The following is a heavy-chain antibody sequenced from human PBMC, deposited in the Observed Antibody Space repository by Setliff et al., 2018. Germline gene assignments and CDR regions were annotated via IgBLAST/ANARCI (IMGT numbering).Heavy chain of an antibody. J-gene: IGHJ6*03. D-gene: IGHD1-1*01. Sequence: LVNPTETLTLTCTVSGFSLTSRGMCVTWIRQSPGKGLEWIGEISHTGSTNYNPPLKSRVTISINTSKKQFSLMMNSVTAADTAVYYCARGAPQRSSFDSRYMDVWDKGATVTVSS. V-gene: IGHV4-34*01. CDR1: GFSLTSRG. CDR3: ARGAPQRSSFDSRYMDV. CDR2: ISHTGST.